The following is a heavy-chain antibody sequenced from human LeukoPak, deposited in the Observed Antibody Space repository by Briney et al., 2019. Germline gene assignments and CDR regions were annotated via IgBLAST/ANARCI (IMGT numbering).Heavy chain of an antibody. D-gene: IGHD3-10*01. J-gene: IGHJ6*03. CDR2: IYSGGST. CDR3: ASGSGSYRTPYYYMDV. V-gene: IGHV3-53*01. Sequence: GGSLRLSCAASGFTVSSNYMSWVRQAPGKGLEWVSVIYSGGSTYYADSVKGRFTISRDNSKNTLYLQVNNLRAEDTAVYYCASGSGSYRTPYYYMDVWGKGTTVTVSS. CDR1: GFTVSSNY.